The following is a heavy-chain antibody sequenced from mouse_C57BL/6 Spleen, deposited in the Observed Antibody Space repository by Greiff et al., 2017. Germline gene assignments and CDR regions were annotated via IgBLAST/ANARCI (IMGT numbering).Heavy chain of an antibody. D-gene: IGHD4-1*01. J-gene: IGHJ2*01. CDR2: ISDGGSYT. CDR1: GFTFSSYA. Sequence: VHLVESGGGLVKPGGSLKLSCAASGFTFSSYAMSWVRQTPEKRLEWVATISDGGSYTYYPDNVKGRFTISRDNAKNNLYLQMSHLKSEDTAMYYCARDQLTGTSNYFDYWGQGTTLTVSS. V-gene: IGHV5-4*01. CDR3: ARDQLTGTSNYFDY.